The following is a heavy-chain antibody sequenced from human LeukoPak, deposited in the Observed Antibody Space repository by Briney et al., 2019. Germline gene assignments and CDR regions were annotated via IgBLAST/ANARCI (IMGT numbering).Heavy chain of an antibody. Sequence: SSQTLSLTCAVSGGSISSGGYSWSWIRQPPGEGLEWIGYIYHSGSTYYNPSLKSRVTISVDRSKNQSSLKLSSVTAADTAVYYCARAGPYYDSSGYLEFDYWGQGTLVTVSS. D-gene: IGHD3-22*01. J-gene: IGHJ4*02. CDR3: ARAGPYYDSSGYLEFDY. CDR1: GGSISSGGYS. V-gene: IGHV4-30-2*01. CDR2: IYHSGST.